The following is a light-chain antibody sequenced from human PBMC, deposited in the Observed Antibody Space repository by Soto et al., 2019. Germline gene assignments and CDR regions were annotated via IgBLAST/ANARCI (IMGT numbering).Light chain of an antibody. V-gene: IGKV3-20*01. CDR2: GAS. CDR3: QQYGTSPPT. J-gene: IGKJ4*01. CDR1: QSVSSKY. Sequence: IALKQSPGTLSLSKGETATLSCRASQSVSSKYVAWYQQKRGQARGLLHYGASNRASSIPDRFAGSGSGTYFPLTISRLEPEYFAVYYCQQYGTSPPTFGGGTNVDI.